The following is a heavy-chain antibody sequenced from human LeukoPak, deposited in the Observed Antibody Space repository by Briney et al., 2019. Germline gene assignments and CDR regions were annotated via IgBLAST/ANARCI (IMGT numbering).Heavy chain of an antibody. J-gene: IGHJ5*02. Sequence: SETLSLTCAVYGGSFSGYYWSWIRQPPGKGLEWIGEINHSGSTNYNPPLKSRVTISVDTPKNQFSLKLSSVTAADTAVYYCARGRSVWDYVWGSYRQIQNWFDPWGQGTLVTVSS. CDR1: GGSFSGYY. CDR3: ARGRSVWDYVWGSYRQIQNWFDP. V-gene: IGHV4-34*01. CDR2: INHSGST. D-gene: IGHD3-16*02.